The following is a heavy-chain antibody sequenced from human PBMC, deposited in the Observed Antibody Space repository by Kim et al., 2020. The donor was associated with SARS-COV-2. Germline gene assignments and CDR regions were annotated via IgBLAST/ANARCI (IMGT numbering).Heavy chain of an antibody. CDR1: GFSFTNYW. D-gene: IGHD3-10*01. Sequence: GGSLRLSCATSGFSFTNYWMSWVRQAPGKGLEWVANIKQDGSETYYVDSVKGRFTISRDNARNSLSLQMNSLTAEDTAVYFCAKDGDVSSTLTFGYWGQG. V-gene: IGHV3-7*03. CDR3: AKDGDVSSTLTFGY. J-gene: IGHJ4*02. CDR2: IKQDGSET.